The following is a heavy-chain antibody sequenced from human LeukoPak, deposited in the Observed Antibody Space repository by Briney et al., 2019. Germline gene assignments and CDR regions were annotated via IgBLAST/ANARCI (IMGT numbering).Heavy chain of an antibody. V-gene: IGHV4-39*07. CDR2: IYYSGST. CDR1: GGSISSSSYY. J-gene: IGHJ4*02. D-gene: IGHD2-8*02. Sequence: KPSETLSLTCTVSGGSISSSSYYWGWIRQPPGKGLEWIGSIYYSGSTYYNPSLKSRVTISVDTSTNQFSLKLSSVTAADTAVYYCARDSLRTGALDYWGQGTLVTVSS. CDR3: ARDSLRTGALDY.